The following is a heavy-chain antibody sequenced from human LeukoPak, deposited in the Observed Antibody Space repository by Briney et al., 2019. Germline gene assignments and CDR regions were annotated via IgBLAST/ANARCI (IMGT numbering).Heavy chain of an antibody. CDR3: ARSGGGLYGGNREGYFQH. V-gene: IGHV3-21*01. D-gene: IGHD4-23*01. Sequence: GGSLRLSCAASGFTFSSYSMNWVRQAPGKGLEWVSSISSSSSYIYYADSVKGRFTIPRDNAKNSLYLQMNSLRAEDTAVYYCARSGGGLYGGNREGYFQHWGQGTLVTVSS. CDR1: GFTFSSYS. CDR2: ISSSSSYI. J-gene: IGHJ1*01.